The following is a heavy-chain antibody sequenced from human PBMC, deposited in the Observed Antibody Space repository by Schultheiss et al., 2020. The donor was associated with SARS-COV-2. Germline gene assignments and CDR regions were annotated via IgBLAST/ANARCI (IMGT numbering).Heavy chain of an antibody. V-gene: IGHV1-18*01. CDR1: GGTFSSYG. CDR3: ARASYDSSGLSGMDV. CDR2: ISAYNGNT. J-gene: IGHJ6*02. D-gene: IGHD3-22*01. Sequence: ASVKVSCKASGGTFSSYGISWVRQAPGQGLEWMGWISAYNGNTNYAQKLQGRVTMTTDTSTSTAYMELRSLRSDDTAVYYCARASYDSSGLSGMDVWGQGTTVTVSS.